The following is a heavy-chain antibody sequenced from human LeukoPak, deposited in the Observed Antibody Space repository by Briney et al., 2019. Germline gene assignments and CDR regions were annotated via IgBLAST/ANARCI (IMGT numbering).Heavy chain of an antibody. CDR2: IIPIFGTA. Sequence: SVKVSCKASGGTFSSYAISWVRQAPGQGLEWMGGIIPIFGTANYAQKFQGRVTITADESTSTAYMELSSLRSEDTAVYYCARGSTGYCSSTSCYGLGTYGMDVWGKGTTVTASS. CDR3: ARGSTGYCSSTSCYGLGTYGMDV. J-gene: IGHJ6*04. CDR1: GGTFSSYA. V-gene: IGHV1-69*13. D-gene: IGHD2-2*01.